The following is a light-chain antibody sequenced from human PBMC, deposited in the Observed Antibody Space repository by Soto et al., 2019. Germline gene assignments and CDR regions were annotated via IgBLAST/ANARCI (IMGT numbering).Light chain of an antibody. Sequence: QSVLTQPPSVSGSPGQSVTISCTGTSSDVGSYHRVSWYQQPPGTAPKLMIYEVSNRPSGVPDRFSGSKSVNTASLTISGLQAEDEADYYCSSYTSSSTLVFGGGTKLTVL. J-gene: IGLJ2*01. CDR3: SSYTSSSTLV. CDR1: SSDVGSYHR. CDR2: EVS. V-gene: IGLV2-18*02.